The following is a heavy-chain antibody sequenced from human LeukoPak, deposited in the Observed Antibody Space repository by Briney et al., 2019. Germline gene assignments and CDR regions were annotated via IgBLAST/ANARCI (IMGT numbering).Heavy chain of an antibody. J-gene: IGHJ4*02. CDR1: GFTFSSDA. V-gene: IGHV3-23*01. CDR3: AKANYYDSSGYYYALDY. CDR2: ISGSGGST. D-gene: IGHD3-22*01. Sequence: RGCLRLSCAASGFTFSSDAMSWVRQAPGKGLEWVSAISGSGGSTYYADSVKGRFTISRDNSKNTLYLQMNSLRAEDTAVYYCAKANYYDSSGYYYALDYWGQGTLVTVSS.